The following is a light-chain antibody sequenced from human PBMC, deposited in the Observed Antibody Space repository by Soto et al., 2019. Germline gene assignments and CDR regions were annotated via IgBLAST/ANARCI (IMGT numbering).Light chain of an antibody. V-gene: IGKV3-20*01. CDR1: QSVTNSY. Sequence: EIVLTQSPDTLSLSPGEGATLSCRASQSVTNSYSAWYQQKPGQAPRLLIYGASSRATGIPDRFSGSGSETDFTLTISRLEPEDFAVYYCQQYSSSPPITFGQGTRLEIK. CDR3: QQYSSSPPIT. CDR2: GAS. J-gene: IGKJ5*01.